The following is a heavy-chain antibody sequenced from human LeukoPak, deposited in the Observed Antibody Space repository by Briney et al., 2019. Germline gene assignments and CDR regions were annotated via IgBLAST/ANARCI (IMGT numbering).Heavy chain of an antibody. CDR2: IYYSGST. D-gene: IGHD3-3*01. Sequence: SETLSLTCTVSGGSISSYYWSWIRQPPGKGLEWIGYIYYSGSTNYNPSLKSRVTISVDTSKNQFSLKLSSVTAADTAVYYCAAAFWSGYPLDYWGQGTLVTVSS. J-gene: IGHJ4*02. CDR3: AAAFWSGYPLDY. V-gene: IGHV4-59*01. CDR1: GGSISSYY.